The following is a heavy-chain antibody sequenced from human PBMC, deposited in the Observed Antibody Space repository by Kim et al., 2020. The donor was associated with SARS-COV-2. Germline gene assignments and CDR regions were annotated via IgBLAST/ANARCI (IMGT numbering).Heavy chain of an antibody. CDR3: ARDSGQAGSSQGRITIFGVAKDY. V-gene: IGHV1-46*01. J-gene: IGHJ4*02. CDR1: GYTFTSYY. CDR2: INPSGGST. Sequence: ASVKVSCKASGYTFTSYYMHWVRQAPGQGLEWMGIINPSGGSTSYAQKFQGRVTMTRDTSTSTVYMELSSLRSEDTAVYYCARDSGQAGSSQGRITIFGVAKDYWGQGTLVTVSS. D-gene: IGHD3-3*01.